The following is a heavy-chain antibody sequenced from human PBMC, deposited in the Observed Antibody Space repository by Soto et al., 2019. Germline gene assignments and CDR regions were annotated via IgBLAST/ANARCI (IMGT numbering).Heavy chain of an antibody. CDR2: ILYDGSKK. Sequence: GGSLRLSCVASGLIPNTYGIYWVRQAPGKGLQWVAQILYDGSKKHYADSVRGRFTITRDNSKNTVYLQMDSLRVDDTAMYYCVRDLALMADYWGQGTLVTVSS. V-gene: IGHV3-30*03. D-gene: IGHD3-16*01. CDR3: VRDLALMADY. CDR1: GLIPNTYG. J-gene: IGHJ4*02.